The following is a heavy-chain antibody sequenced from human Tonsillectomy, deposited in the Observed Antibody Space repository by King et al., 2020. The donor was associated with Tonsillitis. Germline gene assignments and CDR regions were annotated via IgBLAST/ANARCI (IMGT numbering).Heavy chain of an antibody. J-gene: IGHJ4*02. CDR3: ARDVASFCSGGSCYSGSYDY. CDR2: ISSSSSYI. CDR1: GFTFSSYS. Sequence: VQLVESGGGLVKPGGSLRLSCAASGFTFSSYSMNWVRQAPGKGLEWVSSISSSSSYIYYADSVKGRFTISRDNAKNSLYLQMNSRRAEDTAVYYCARDVASFCSGGSCYSGSYDYWGQGTLVTVSS. V-gene: IGHV3-21*01. D-gene: IGHD2-15*01.